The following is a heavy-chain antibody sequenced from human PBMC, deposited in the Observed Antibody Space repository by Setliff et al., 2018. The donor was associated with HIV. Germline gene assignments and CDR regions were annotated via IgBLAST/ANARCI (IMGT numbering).Heavy chain of an antibody. V-gene: IGHV4-34*01. J-gene: IGHJ5*02. Sequence: PSETLSLTCAVYGTSFSDYYWTWIRQPPGKGLEWIGEVNHSGTTNYNTSLKSRVTISGDTSKKQFSLKLSSVTAADTAVYYCARDRRSIFGVDTKNWFDPWGQGTLVTVS. D-gene: IGHD3-3*01. CDR3: ARDRRSIFGVDTKNWFDP. CDR2: VNHSGTT. CDR1: GTSFSDYY.